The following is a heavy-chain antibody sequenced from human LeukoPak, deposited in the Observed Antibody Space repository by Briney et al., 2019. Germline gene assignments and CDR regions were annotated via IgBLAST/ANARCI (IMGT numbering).Heavy chain of an antibody. CDR1: GFTFSSNA. CDR3: AKWWEPMRPTFDY. CDR2: ISGSGGST. Sequence: GGSLRLSCAASGFTFSSNAMSWVRQAPGKGLEWVSAISGSGGSTYYADSVKGRFTISRDNSKNTLYLHMNSLRAEDTALYYCAKWWEPMRPTFDYWGQGTLVTVSS. V-gene: IGHV3-23*01. J-gene: IGHJ4*02. D-gene: IGHD1-14*01.